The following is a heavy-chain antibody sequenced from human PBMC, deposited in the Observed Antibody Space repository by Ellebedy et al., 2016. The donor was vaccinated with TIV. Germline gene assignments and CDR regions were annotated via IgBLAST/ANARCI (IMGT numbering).Heavy chain of an antibody. V-gene: IGHV3-30*18. J-gene: IGHJ6*04. CDR3: AKDRYGSGSYSTGMDV. D-gene: IGHD3-10*01. Sequence: GESLKISXAASGFTLSSYGLHWVRQAPGKGLEWVAMISYDGTRKYYADSVKGRFTISRDNSKNTLYVQMDSLRTEDTAVYHCAKDRYGSGSYSTGMDVWGEGTTVTVSS. CDR1: GFTLSSYG. CDR2: ISYDGTRK.